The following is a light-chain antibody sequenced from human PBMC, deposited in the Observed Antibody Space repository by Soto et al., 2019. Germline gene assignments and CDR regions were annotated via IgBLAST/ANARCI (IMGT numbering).Light chain of an antibody. CDR1: SSDVGGYNY. CDR3: CSYTDSRTHI. V-gene: IGLV2-14*01. Sequence: QSVLTQPRSVSGSPGQSITISCTGTSSDVGGYNYVSWYQQHPGKAPKLIIFEVSYRPSGISNRFSASKSGDTASLTISGLQADDEADYYCCSYTDSRTHIFGSGTKVTVL. J-gene: IGLJ1*01. CDR2: EVS.